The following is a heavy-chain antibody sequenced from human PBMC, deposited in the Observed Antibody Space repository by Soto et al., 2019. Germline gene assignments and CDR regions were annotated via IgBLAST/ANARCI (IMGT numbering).Heavy chain of an antibody. CDR1: GFTFSDYY. J-gene: IGHJ6*03. CDR3: ARTMVRGVMTLQHYYYMDV. Sequence: QVQLVESGGGLVKPAGSLRLSCAASGFTFSDYYMSWIRQAPGKGLEWVSYISSSGSTIYYADSVKGRFTISRDNAKNSLYLQMNSLRAEDTAVYYCARTMVRGVMTLQHYYYMDVWGKGTTVTVSS. CDR2: ISSSGSTI. D-gene: IGHD3-10*01. V-gene: IGHV3-11*01.